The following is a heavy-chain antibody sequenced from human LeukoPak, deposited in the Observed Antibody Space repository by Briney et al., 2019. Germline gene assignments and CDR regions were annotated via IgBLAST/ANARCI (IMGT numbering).Heavy chain of an antibody. CDR1: GYTFTGYY. Sequence: ASVKVSCKASGYTFTGYYMHWVRQAPGQGLEWMGWISAYNGNTNYAQKLQGRVTMTTDTSTSTAYMELRSPRSDDTAVYYCARPYYYDSSGYYYRRFWFDPWGQGTLVTVSS. V-gene: IGHV1-18*04. CDR3: ARPYYYDSSGYYYRRFWFDP. CDR2: ISAYNGNT. D-gene: IGHD3-22*01. J-gene: IGHJ5*02.